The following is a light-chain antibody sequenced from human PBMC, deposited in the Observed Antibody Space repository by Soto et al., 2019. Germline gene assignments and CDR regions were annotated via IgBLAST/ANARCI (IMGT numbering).Light chain of an antibody. V-gene: IGLV2-8*01. CDR1: SSDVGRFNY. CDR2: EVN. J-gene: IGLJ2*01. Sequence: QSVLTQPPSASGSPGQSVTISCTGTSSDVGRFNYVSWYQQHPGKAPKLMIYEVNKRPSGVPDRFSGSKSGNTASLTVSGLQAEDEADYYCSSYAGNDNLVFGGGTKLTVL. CDR3: SSYAGNDNLV.